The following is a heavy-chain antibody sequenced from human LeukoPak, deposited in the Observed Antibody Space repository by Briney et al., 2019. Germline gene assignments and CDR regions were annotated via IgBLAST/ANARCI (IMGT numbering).Heavy chain of an antibody. J-gene: IGHJ5*02. CDR3: AREQWLVFGGFDP. D-gene: IGHD6-19*01. V-gene: IGHV4-38-2*02. CDR1: GYSISSGYY. Sequence: SETLSLTCTVSGYSISSGYYWGWIRQPPGKGLEWIGSIYHSGSTNYNPSLKSRVTISVDTSKNQFSLKLSSVTAADTAVYYCAREQWLVFGGFDPWGQGTLVTVPS. CDR2: IYHSGST.